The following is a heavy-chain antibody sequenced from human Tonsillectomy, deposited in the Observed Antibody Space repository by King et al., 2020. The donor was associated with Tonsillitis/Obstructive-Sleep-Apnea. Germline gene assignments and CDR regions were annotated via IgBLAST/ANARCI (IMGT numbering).Heavy chain of an antibody. Sequence: VQLVESGGGVVQPGGSLRLSCAASGFTFGDYGMHWVRHAPGRGLEWVSLISGDGGTKYYADSVKGRFTITRDNSKNSLYLQLNSLRTEDTALYYCAKDESLVLVGAGYWGQGTLVTVSS. V-gene: IGHV3-43*02. CDR1: GFTFGDYG. CDR2: ISGDGGTK. J-gene: IGHJ4*02. D-gene: IGHD2-15*01. CDR3: AKDESLVLVGAGY.